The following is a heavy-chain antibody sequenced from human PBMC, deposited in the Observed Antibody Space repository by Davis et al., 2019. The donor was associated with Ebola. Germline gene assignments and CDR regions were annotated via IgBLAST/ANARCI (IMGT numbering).Heavy chain of an antibody. J-gene: IGHJ3*02. CDR3: AKYSGSQVGAFDI. Sequence: HTGGSLRLSCAASGFTFNNYVMNWVRHAPGKGLVWVSRINSDASSTSYADSVKGRFTISRDNAKNTLYLQMNSLRVEDTAVYYCAKYSGSQVGAFDIWGQGTMVTVSS. V-gene: IGHV3-74*01. CDR1: GFTFNNYV. CDR2: INSDASST. D-gene: IGHD1-26*01.